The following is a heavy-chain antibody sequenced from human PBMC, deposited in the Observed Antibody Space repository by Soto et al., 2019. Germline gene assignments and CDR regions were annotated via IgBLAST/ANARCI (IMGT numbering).Heavy chain of an antibody. CDR1: GGSISSYY. CDR2: IYYSGST. CDR3: ARSDVDTAMGGFDY. J-gene: IGHJ4*02. D-gene: IGHD5-18*01. V-gene: IGHV4-59*01. Sequence: QVQLQESGPGLVKPSETLSLTCTVSGGSISSYYWSWIRQPPGKGLEWIGYIYYSGSTNYNPSLKSRVTISVDTSKNQFSLKLSSVTAADTAVYYCARSDVDTAMGGFDYWGQGTLSPSPQ.